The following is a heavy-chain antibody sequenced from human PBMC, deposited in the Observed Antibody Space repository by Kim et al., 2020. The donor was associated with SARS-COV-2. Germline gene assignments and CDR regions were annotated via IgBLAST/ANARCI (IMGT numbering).Heavy chain of an antibody. CDR3: ARVKVVTAIPDY. J-gene: IGHJ4*02. Sequence: GGSLRLSCAASGFTFSDYYMSWIRQAPGKGLEWVSYISSSGSTIYYADSVKGRFTISKDNAKNSLYLQMNSLRAEDTAVYYCARVKVVTAIPDYWGKGTLVTVSS. CDR1: GFTFSDYY. D-gene: IGHD2-21*02. V-gene: IGHV3-11*01. CDR2: ISSSGSTI.